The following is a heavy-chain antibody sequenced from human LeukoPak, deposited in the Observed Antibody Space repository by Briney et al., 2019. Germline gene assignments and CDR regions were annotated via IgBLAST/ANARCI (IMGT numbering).Heavy chain of an antibody. CDR2: IKPIYNTG. Sequence: SVRVSCKASGGTFSNYEMSWVRQAPGQGPEGMGGIKPIYNTGNHAQKFRGRVAITAHESTGPAYIQLTRLRSEDTAVYYCASDDILTRGSFAYWGQGTLVTVSS. CDR1: GGTFSNYE. V-gene: IGHV1-69*13. J-gene: IGHJ4*02. CDR3: ASDDILTRGSFAY. D-gene: IGHD3-9*01.